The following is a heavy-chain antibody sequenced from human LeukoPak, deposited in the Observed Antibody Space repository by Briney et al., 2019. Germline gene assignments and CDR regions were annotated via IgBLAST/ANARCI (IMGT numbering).Heavy chain of an antibody. D-gene: IGHD2-2*01. V-gene: IGHV4-38-2*02. Sequence: PSETLSLTCTVSGYSISSGYYWGWIRQPPGKGLEWIGSIYHSGSTYYNPSLKSRVAILQDTSKNQISLILSSVTAADTAVYYCARETAYLGFCSSTSCYHAFDIWGQGTMVTVSS. CDR3: ARETAYLGFCSSTSCYHAFDI. J-gene: IGHJ3*02. CDR1: GYSISSGYY. CDR2: IYHSGST.